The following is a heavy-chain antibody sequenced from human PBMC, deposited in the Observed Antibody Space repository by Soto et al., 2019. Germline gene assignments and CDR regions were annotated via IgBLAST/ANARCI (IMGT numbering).Heavy chain of an antibody. Sequence: EVQLVESGGVVVQPGGSLRLSCAASGFTFDDYTMHWVRQGPGKGLEWVSLISWDGGITYYADSVKGRFTISRDNSKNSLYLQMNSLRTEDTALYYCAKGGSSYYSDYWGQGTLVTVSS. D-gene: IGHD2-15*01. CDR2: ISWDGGIT. CDR3: AKGGSSYYSDY. CDR1: GFTFDDYT. V-gene: IGHV3-43*01. J-gene: IGHJ4*02.